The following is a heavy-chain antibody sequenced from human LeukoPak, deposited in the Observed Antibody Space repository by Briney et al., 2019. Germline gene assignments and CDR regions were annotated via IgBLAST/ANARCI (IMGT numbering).Heavy chain of an antibody. CDR3: AKRGEDPVDLDY. V-gene: IGHV3-23*01. CDR2: ITGSGDRT. Sequence: GGSLRLSCGVSGVTFSSHGMNWVRQAPGKGLEWVSAITGSGDRTYYTDSVRGRFTVSRDNSKNTLYLQMNGLRAEDTAVYYCAKRGEDPVDLDYWGQGTLVTVSS. D-gene: IGHD3-16*01. CDR1: GVTFSSHG. J-gene: IGHJ4*02.